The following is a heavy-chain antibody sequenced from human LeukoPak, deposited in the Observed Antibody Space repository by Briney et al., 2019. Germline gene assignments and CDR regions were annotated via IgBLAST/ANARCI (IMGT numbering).Heavy chain of an antibody. CDR2: ISGSGGST. CDR3: AKRVSIAAAYNDY. D-gene: IGHD6-13*01. Sequence: GGSLRLSCAASGFTFSSYAMSWVRQAPVKELEWVSAISGSGGSTYYADSVKGRFTISRDNSKNTLYLQMNSLRAEDTAVYYCAKRVSIAAAYNDYWGQGTLVTVSS. V-gene: IGHV3-23*01. CDR1: GFTFSSYA. J-gene: IGHJ4*02.